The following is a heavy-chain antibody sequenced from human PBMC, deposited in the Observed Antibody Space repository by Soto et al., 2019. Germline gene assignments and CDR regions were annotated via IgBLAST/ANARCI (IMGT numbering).Heavy chain of an antibody. CDR3: GRRLGQWLEGDPFDY. D-gene: IGHD6-19*01. Sequence: QVQLQESGPGLVKPSGTLSLTCAVSSGSISSSNWWSWVRQPPGKGLEWIGEIYHSGSTNYNPSRKSRVTISVDKSKNQFSLKLSSVTAADTAVYYCGRRLGQWLEGDPFDYWGQGTLVTVSS. CDR2: IYHSGST. CDR1: SGSISSSNW. V-gene: IGHV4-4*02. J-gene: IGHJ4*02.